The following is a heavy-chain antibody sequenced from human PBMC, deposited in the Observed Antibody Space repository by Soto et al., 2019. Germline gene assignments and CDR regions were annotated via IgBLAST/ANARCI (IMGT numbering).Heavy chain of an antibody. Sequence: GGSLRLSCAASGFTFSSYAMSWVRQAPGKGLEWVSAISGSGGSTYYADSVKGRFTISRDNSKNTLYLQMNSLRAEDTAVYYCAKGGDLRFLFGSGPGDYWGQGTLVTVSS. CDR2: ISGSGGST. J-gene: IGHJ4*02. D-gene: IGHD3-3*01. CDR1: GFTFSSYA. CDR3: AKGGDLRFLFGSGPGDY. V-gene: IGHV3-23*01.